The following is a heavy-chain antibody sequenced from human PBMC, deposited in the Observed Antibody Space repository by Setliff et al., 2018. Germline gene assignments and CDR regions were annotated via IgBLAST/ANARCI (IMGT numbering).Heavy chain of an antibody. CDR2: VYYSGTT. CDR3: ARQGGRRTGLAMAIRYYYYYMDV. V-gene: IGHV4-59*08. Sequence: SETLSLTCTVSGGSISGASIRSYYWSWIRQPPGKGLEFIGYVYYSGTTNYDPSLKSRVTISVDTSKNQFSLKLSSVTAADTAVYYCARQGGRRTGLAMAIRYYYYYMDVWGKGTTVTVSS. J-gene: IGHJ6*03. CDR1: GGSISGASIRSYY. D-gene: IGHD5-18*01.